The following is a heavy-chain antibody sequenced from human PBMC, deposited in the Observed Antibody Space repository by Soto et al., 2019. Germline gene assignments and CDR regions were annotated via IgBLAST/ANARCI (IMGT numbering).Heavy chain of an antibody. J-gene: IGHJ4*02. CDR3: ARGDEMTAVTIFEY. D-gene: IGHD4-17*01. Sequence: SVKVSCKASGYTFTSYSVSWVRQAPGQGLEWIGGVIPVFNTSNYSLKFQGRVAIFADLSTSTVFMELRSLRSEDTALYYCARGDEMTAVTIFEYWGQGTLVTVSS. V-gene: IGHV1-69*13. CDR1: GYTFTSYS. CDR2: VIPVFNTS.